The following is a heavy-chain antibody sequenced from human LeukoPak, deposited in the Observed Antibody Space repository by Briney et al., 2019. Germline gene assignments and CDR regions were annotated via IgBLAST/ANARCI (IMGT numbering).Heavy chain of an antibody. V-gene: IGHV2-70*11. J-gene: IGHJ4*02. D-gene: IGHD3-9*01. Sequence: SGPTLIKLTQTLTLTCTFSGFSLDTDGMCVSWMRQSPGKALEWLARIDWEDDKYYTSSLKTRLAISKDTYKNQLVLTMSNKEPVDTASYYCARVDWLHVSFCYWGEENRDTVSS. CDR2: IDWEDDK. CDR1: GFSLDTDGMC. CDR3: ARVDWLHVSFCY.